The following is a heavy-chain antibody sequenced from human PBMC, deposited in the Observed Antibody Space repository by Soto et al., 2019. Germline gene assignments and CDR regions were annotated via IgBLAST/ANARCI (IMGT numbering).Heavy chain of an antibody. CDR3: ARGKNEEYSRFPNLDGMDV. CDR1: GGTFSSYA. D-gene: IGHD6-6*01. CDR2: IIPIFGTA. V-gene: IGHV1-69*13. J-gene: IGHJ6*02. Sequence: ASVKGSCKASGGTFSSYAISWVRQAPGQGLEWMGGIIPIFGTANYAQKFQGRVTITADESTSTAYMELSSLRSEDTAVYYCARGKNEEYSRFPNLDGMDVWGQGTTVTVSS.